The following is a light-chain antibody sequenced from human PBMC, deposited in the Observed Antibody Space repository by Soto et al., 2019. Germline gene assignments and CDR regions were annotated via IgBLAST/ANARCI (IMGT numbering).Light chain of an antibody. CDR2: GVF. J-gene: IGKJ1*01. Sequence: DIQMTQSPSSLSASVGDRVTLTCRASQGIGDDLGWYQQQPGRAPKRLIYGVFNLQSGVPSRFSGSGSGTEFTLTISSLQPKDFATYYCLQHRSYPWTFSQRTKVEIK. CDR3: LQHRSYPWT. V-gene: IGKV1-17*01. CDR1: QGIGDD.